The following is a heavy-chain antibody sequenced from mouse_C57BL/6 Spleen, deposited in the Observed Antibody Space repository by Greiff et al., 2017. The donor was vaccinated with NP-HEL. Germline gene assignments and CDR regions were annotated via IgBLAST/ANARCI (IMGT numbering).Heavy chain of an antibody. CDR2: ISSGGDYI. D-gene: IGHD2-4*01. V-gene: IGHV5-9-1*02. CDR3: TRDGGYDYDGYAMDY. CDR1: GFTFSSYA. J-gene: IGHJ4*01. Sequence: EVKVVESGEGLVKPGGSLKLSCAASGFTFSSYAMSWVRQTPEKRLEWVAYISSGGDYIYYADTVKGRFTISRDNARNTLYLQMSSLKSEDTAMYYCTRDGGYDYDGYAMDYWGQGTSVTVSS.